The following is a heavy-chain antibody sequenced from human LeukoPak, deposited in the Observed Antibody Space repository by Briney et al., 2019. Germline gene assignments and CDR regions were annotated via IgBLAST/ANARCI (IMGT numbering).Heavy chain of an antibody. D-gene: IGHD2-21*02. CDR3: AKDFVVVPGNVNYFDY. V-gene: IGHV3-23*01. CDR2: IRGSGDNT. J-gene: IGHJ4*02. CDR1: GFTFSNYA. Sequence: GGSLRLSCAASGFTFSNYAMSWVRQAPGKGLEWVSAIRGSGDNTYYADSVKGRFTVSRDNSKNTLYVQMKSLRAEDTAVYYCAKDFVVVPGNVNYFDYWGQGTLVTVSS.